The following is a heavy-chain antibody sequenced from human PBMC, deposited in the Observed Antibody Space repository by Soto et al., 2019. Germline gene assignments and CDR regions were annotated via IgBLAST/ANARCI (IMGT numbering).Heavy chain of an antibody. V-gene: IGHV3-33*01. CDR2: IWYDGSNK. Sequence: GGSLRLSCAASGFTFSSYGMHWVRQAPGKGLEWVAVIWYDGSNKYYADSVKGRFTISRDNSKNTLYLQMNSLRAEDTAVYYCARDPSDIAAAVLLAAEPRDYYYYGMDVWGQGTTVTVSS. CDR1: GFTFSSYG. J-gene: IGHJ6*02. D-gene: IGHD6-13*01. CDR3: ARDPSDIAAAVLLAAEPRDYYYYGMDV.